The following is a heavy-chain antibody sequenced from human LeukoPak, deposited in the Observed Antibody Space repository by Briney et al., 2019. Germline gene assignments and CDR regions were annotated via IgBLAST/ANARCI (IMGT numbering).Heavy chain of an antibody. D-gene: IGHD3-10*01. CDR1: GYTFTSYY. CDR3: ASRLVGAFDI. V-gene: IGHV1-46*01. Sequence: ASVKVSCKASGYTFTSYYMHWVRQAPGQGLEWMGIINPSGGSTSYAQKFQGRVTMTRDTSTSTVYMELSSLSSEDTAVYYCASRLVGAFDIWGQGTMVTVSS. J-gene: IGHJ3*02. CDR2: INPSGGST.